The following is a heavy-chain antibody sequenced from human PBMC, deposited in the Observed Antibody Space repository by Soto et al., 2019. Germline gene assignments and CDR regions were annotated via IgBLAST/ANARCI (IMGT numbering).Heavy chain of an antibody. CDR3: ASPHRTPYYYYGMDV. Sequence: WGSLRLSCAASGFTFISYWIHFVRQSPLKGLVWVSRINSDGSSTSYADSVKGRFTISRDNAKNTLYLQMNSLRAEDTAVYYCASPHRTPYYYYGMDVWGQGTTVTVSS. CDR1: GFTFISYW. V-gene: IGHV3-74*01. J-gene: IGHJ6*02. CDR2: INSDGSST.